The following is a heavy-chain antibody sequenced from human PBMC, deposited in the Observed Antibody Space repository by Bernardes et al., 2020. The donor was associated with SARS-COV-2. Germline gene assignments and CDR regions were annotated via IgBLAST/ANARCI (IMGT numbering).Heavy chain of an antibody. Sequence: SVKVSCKASGGTFSSYAISWVRQAPGQGLEWMGRIIPILGIANYAQKFQGRVTITADKSTSTAYMELSSLRSEDTAVYYCARGSITIFGVVIIPPDYWGQGTLVTVSS. CDR1: GGTFSSYA. CDR3: ARGSITIFGVVIIPPDY. CDR2: IIPILGIA. V-gene: IGHV1-69*04. J-gene: IGHJ4*02. D-gene: IGHD3-3*01.